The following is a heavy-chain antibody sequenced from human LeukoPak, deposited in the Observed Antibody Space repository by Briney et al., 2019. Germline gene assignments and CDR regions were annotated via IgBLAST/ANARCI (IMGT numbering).Heavy chain of an antibody. J-gene: IGHJ4*02. V-gene: IGHV1-69*13. Sequence: SVKVSCKASGGTFSSYAISWVRQAPGQGLEWMGGIIPIFGTANYAQKFQGRVTITADESTSTAYMELSSLRSEDTAVYYCARVGGTGWLVPNNFDYWGQGTLVTVSS. CDR2: IIPIFGTA. CDR3: ARVGGTGWLVPNNFDY. D-gene: IGHD6-19*01. CDR1: GGTFSSYA.